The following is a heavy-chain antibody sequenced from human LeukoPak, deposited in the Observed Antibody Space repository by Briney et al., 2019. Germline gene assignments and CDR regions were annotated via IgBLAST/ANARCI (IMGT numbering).Heavy chain of an antibody. J-gene: IGHJ4*02. CDR2: IYYSGST. D-gene: IGHD6-19*01. V-gene: IGHV4-31*03. CDR1: GGSVTSVGYY. Sequence: SQTLSLTCTVSGGSVTSVGYYWSWIRQHPGQGLEWIGYIYYSGSTYSNPSLKSRVTISIDTSKNQFSLKLSSVTAADTAVYYCARDRGSGWYNFDYWGQGTLVTVSS. CDR3: ARDRGSGWYNFDY.